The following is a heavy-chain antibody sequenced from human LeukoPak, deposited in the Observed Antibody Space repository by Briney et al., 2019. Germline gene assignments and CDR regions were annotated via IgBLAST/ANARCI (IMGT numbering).Heavy chain of an antibody. Sequence: SVKVSCKASGGTFSSYAISWVRQAPGQGLEWMGGIIPIFGTANYAQKFQGRVTITTDESTSTAYMELSSLRSEDTAAYYCARGRYSNKYYYYYMDVWGKGTTVTVSS. CDR2: IIPIFGTA. V-gene: IGHV1-69*05. CDR3: ARGRYSNKYYYYYMDV. J-gene: IGHJ6*03. D-gene: IGHD6-13*01. CDR1: GGTFSSYA.